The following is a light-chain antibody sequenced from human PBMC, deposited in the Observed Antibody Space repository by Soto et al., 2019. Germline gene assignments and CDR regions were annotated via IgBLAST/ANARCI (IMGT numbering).Light chain of an antibody. Sequence: ENVMTQSPAPLSVSPGEGATLSCKASQNVYNNLAWYQQRPGQPPRLLIYDASTRATGISARFSGSGYGTEFTLTISSLQSEDFAVYFCQQCRNWPLTFGGGTKVDIK. CDR1: QNVYNN. CDR2: DAS. CDR3: QQCRNWPLT. J-gene: IGKJ4*01. V-gene: IGKV3-15*01.